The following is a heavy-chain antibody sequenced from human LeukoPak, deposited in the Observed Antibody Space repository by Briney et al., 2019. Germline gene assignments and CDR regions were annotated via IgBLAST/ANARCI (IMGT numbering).Heavy chain of an antibody. CDR1: GYTLTSYG. D-gene: IGHD3-9*01. Sequence: ASVKVSCKASGYTLTSYGISWVRQAPGQGLEWMGWISAYNGNTNYAQKFQGWVTMTRDTSISTAYMELSRLRSDDTAVYYCARDRGYDILTGSDAFDIWGQGTMVTVSS. J-gene: IGHJ3*02. V-gene: IGHV1-18*01. CDR2: ISAYNGNT. CDR3: ARDRGYDILTGSDAFDI.